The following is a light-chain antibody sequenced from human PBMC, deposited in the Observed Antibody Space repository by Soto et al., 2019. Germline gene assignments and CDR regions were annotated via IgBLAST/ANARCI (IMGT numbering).Light chain of an antibody. J-gene: IGLJ1*01. V-gene: IGLV2-14*01. CDR1: SSDVGGYNY. Sequence: QPASVSGSPGQSITISCTGTSSDVGGYNYVSWYQQHPGKAPKLMIYDVSTRPSGVSNRFSGSKSGNTASLTISGLQAEDEADYYCSSYTSSSTLVVFGTGTKVTVL. CDR2: DVS. CDR3: SSYTSSSTLVV.